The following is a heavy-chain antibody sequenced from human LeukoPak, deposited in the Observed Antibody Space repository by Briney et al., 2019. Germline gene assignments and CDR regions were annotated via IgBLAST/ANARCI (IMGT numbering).Heavy chain of an antibody. J-gene: IGHJ5*02. CDR3: ARDLDGSGDYHWFDP. CDR1: GFTFSSYW. D-gene: IGHD3-10*01. CDR2: INGDGSGT. V-gene: IGHV3-74*01. Sequence: HPGGSLRLSCAASGFTFSSYWMHWVRQAPGKGLVWVSRINGDGSGTTYADSVKGRFTISRDNAKNTLYLQMNSLRAEDTAVYYCARDLDGSGDYHWFDPWGQGTLVTVSS.